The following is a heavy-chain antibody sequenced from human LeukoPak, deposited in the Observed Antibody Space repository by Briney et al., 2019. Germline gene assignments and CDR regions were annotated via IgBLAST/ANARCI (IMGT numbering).Heavy chain of an antibody. CDR3: ARVAGEVDYYDSSGYSAFDI. V-gene: IGHV4-31*03. D-gene: IGHD3-22*01. Sequence: SETLSLTCTVSGGSISSGGYYWSWIRQHPGKGLEWIGYIYYSGSTYYNPSLKSRVTISVDKSKNQFSLKLSSVTAADTAVYYCARVAGEVDYYDSSGYSAFDIWGQGTMVTVSS. J-gene: IGHJ3*02. CDR2: IYYSGST. CDR1: GGSISSGGYY.